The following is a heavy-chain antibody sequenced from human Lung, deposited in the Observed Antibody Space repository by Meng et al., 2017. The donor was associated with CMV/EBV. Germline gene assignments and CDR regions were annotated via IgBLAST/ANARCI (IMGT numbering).Heavy chain of an antibody. CDR2: INSDGSST. CDR1: GFTFSSYW. J-gene: IGHJ6*04. D-gene: IGHD3-3*01. Sequence: GESXKISCAASGFTFSSYWMHWVRQAPGKGLVWVSRINSDGSSTSYADSVKGRFTISRDNAKNTLYLQMNSLRAEDTAVYYCARDKVRYYDFWSGYGGMDVWXETTXVTVSS. V-gene: IGHV3-74*01. CDR3: ARDKVRYYDFWSGYGGMDV.